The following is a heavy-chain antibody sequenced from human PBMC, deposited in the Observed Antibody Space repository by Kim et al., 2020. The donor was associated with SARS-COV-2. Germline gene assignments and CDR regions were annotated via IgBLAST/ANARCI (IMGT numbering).Heavy chain of an antibody. CDR3: ERGGSTIPGLGY. Sequence: YCADSVKGRSTISRDNAKNSLSLQMNSLRAEDTAVYYCERGGSTIPGLGYWGQGTLVTVSS. V-gene: IGHV3-21*01. J-gene: IGHJ4*02. D-gene: IGHD5-12*01.